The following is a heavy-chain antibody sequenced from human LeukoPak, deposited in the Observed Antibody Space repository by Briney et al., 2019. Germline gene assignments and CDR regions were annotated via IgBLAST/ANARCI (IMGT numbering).Heavy chain of an antibody. Sequence: SETLSLTCAVYGGSFSGYYWSWIRQPPGKGLEWIGEINHSGSTNYNPSLKSRVTISVDTSKNQFSLKLSSVTAADTAVYYCAREGGRYSGYDPFYYYYYYMDVWGKGTTVTISS. CDR3: AREGGRYSGYDPFYYYYYYMDV. D-gene: IGHD5-12*01. CDR2: INHSGST. CDR1: GGSFSGYY. V-gene: IGHV4-34*01. J-gene: IGHJ6*03.